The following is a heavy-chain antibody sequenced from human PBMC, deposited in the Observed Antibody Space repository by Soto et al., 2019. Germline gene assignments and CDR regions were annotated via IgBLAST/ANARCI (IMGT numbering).Heavy chain of an antibody. CDR2: ISGSGTTI. J-gene: IGHJ6*02. V-gene: IGHV3-48*03. D-gene: IGHD3-10*01. CDR3: ARDKPEYYGYYYYGMDV. Sequence: ESGGGLVQPGGSLRLSCAASGFTFSSYEMNWVRQAPGKGLEWVSFISGSGTTIYNADSVKGRFTISRDNAKNSLYLQMNSLRAEDTAVYYCARDKPEYYGYYYYGMDVWGQGTTVTVS. CDR1: GFTFSSYE.